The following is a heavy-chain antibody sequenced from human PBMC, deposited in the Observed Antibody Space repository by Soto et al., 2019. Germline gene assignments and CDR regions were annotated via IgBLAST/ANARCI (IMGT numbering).Heavy chain of an antibody. CDR3: ARGTLEQGYYYYYGMDV. CDR2: IYYSGST. CDR1: GGSISSGGYY. D-gene: IGHD1-1*01. J-gene: IGHJ6*02. V-gene: IGHV4-31*03. Sequence: PSETLSLTCTVSGGSISSGGYYWSWIRQHPGKGLEWIGYIYYSGSTYYNPSPKSRVTISVDTSKNQFSLKLSSVTAADTAVYYCARGTLEQGYYYYYGMDVWGQGTTVTVSS.